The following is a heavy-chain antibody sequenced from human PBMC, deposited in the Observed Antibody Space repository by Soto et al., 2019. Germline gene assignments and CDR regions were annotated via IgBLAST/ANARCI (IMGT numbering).Heavy chain of an antibody. CDR2: ISGSGGST. J-gene: IGHJ4*02. CDR3: AKDLVGYFDWLSFFDY. Sequence: GGTLRLSCSASGFPPSSYAMSWVRQAPGKGLAWVSAISGSGGSTYYADSVKGRFTISRDNSTNTLYLQMNSLRAEDTAVYYCAKDLVGYFDWLSFFDYWGQGTLDTVSS. V-gene: IGHV3-23*01. CDR1: GFPPSSYA. D-gene: IGHD3-9*01.